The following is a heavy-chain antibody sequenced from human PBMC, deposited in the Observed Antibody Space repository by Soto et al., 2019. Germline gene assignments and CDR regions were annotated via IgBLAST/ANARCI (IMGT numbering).Heavy chain of an antibody. CDR1: GGSISSYY. J-gene: IGHJ4*02. CDR2: IYYSGST. Sequence: QVQLQESGPGLVKPSETLSLTCTVSGGSISSYYWSWIRQPPGKGLEWIGYIYYSGSTNYNPSLKSRVTISVDTSKNQFSLKLSSVTAADTAVYYCARRGVAMGWYFDYWGQGTLVTVSS. CDR3: ARRGVAMGWYFDY. D-gene: IGHD1-26*01. V-gene: IGHV4-59*08.